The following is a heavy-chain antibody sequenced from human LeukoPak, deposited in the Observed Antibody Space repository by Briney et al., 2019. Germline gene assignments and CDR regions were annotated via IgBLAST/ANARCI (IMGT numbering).Heavy chain of an antibody. Sequence: SETLSLTCTVSGGSISSYYWSWIRQPPGKGLEWIGEINHSGSTNYNPSLKSRVTISVDTSKNQFSLKLSSVTAADTAVYYCARGSGSYWRYYYYYMDVWGKGTTVTVSS. CDR2: INHSGST. CDR1: GGSISSYY. D-gene: IGHD3-10*01. CDR3: ARGSGSYWRYYYYYMDV. J-gene: IGHJ6*03. V-gene: IGHV4-34*01.